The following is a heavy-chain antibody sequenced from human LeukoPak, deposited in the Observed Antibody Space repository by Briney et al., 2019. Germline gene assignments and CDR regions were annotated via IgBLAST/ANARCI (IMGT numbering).Heavy chain of an antibody. D-gene: IGHD5-18*01. Sequence: SETLSLTCTVSGVSISTNNYYWGWIRQPPGKGLEWIGSIYHSGSAYYNPSLKSRVTISVDTSSNQFSLKVTSVTAADTAVYYCARLRGYSYGHFDYWGQGTLVTVSS. CDR1: GVSISTNNYY. V-gene: IGHV4-39*01. J-gene: IGHJ4*02. CDR2: IYHSGSA. CDR3: ARLRGYSYGHFDY.